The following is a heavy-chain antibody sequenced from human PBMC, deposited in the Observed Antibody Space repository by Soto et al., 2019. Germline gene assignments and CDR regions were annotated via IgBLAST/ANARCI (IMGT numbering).Heavy chain of an antibody. CDR3: ARVAAAAPLTAIDY. J-gene: IGHJ4*02. D-gene: IGHD6-13*01. CDR1: GGSISSYY. V-gene: IGHV4-59*01. CDR2: IYYSGST. Sequence: SETLSLTCTVSGGSISSYYWSWIRQPPGKGLEWIGYIYYSGSTNYNPSLKSRVTISVDTSKNQFSLKLSSVTAADTAVYYCARVAAAAPLTAIDYWGQGTLVTVSS.